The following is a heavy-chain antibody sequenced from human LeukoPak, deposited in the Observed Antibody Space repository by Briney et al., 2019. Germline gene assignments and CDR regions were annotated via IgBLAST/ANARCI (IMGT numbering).Heavy chain of an antibody. CDR2: IYYSGST. Sequence: SETLSLTCTVSGGSISNTFYYWGWIRQPPGKGLEWIGSIYYSGSTYYSPSLKSRVTISVDTSKNQFSLKLTSVTAADTAVYYCARDETYSSDWQSNHNYYYMDVWGKGTTVTVSS. CDR3: ARDETYSSDWQSNHNYYYMDV. D-gene: IGHD6-19*01. V-gene: IGHV4-39*07. J-gene: IGHJ6*03. CDR1: GGSISNTFYY.